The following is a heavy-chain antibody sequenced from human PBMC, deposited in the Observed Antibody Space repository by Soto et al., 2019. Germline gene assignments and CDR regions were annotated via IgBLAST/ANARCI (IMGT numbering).Heavy chain of an antibody. D-gene: IGHD3-16*01. Sequence: GPKLVTDTQTLTLACTFPGSPLSTSGVGVGWIRQPPGKALAWLALIYWDDDKRYSPSLRNRLSITNDTSRNQVLLTMTNLDPEYTGTYDGGHRPGGGCLDFLRQRAQVTVSS. CDR3: GHRPGGGCLDF. V-gene: IGHV2-5*02. CDR1: GSPLSTSGVG. CDR2: IYWDDDK. J-gene: IGHJ4*02.